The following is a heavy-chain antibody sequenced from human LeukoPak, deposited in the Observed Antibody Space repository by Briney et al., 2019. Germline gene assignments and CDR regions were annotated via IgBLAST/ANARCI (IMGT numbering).Heavy chain of an antibody. Sequence: SQTLSLTCTVSGGSISSGSYYWSWIRQPAGKGLEWIGRIHNSGSTNYNPFLKSRVSMSLNTSKNQFSLKLSSVTAADTAVYYCAREFSTWGQGTLVTVSS. V-gene: IGHV4-61*02. CDR1: GGSISSGSYY. D-gene: IGHD2/OR15-2a*01. J-gene: IGHJ4*02. CDR2: IHNSGST. CDR3: AREFST.